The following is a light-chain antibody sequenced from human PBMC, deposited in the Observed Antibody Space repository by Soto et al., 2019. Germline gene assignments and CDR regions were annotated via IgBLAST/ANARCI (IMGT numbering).Light chain of an antibody. J-gene: IGLJ1*01. CDR2: GNS. Sequence: QSVLXQPPSASGTPGQRVTISCSGSSSNIGSNTVHWYQQLPGTAPKLLIYGNSNRPSGVPDRFSGSKSGTSASLAITGLQAEDEADYYCQSYDSSLRVYVFGTGTKVTVL. CDR3: QSYDSSLRVYV. V-gene: IGLV1-40*01. CDR1: SSNIGSNT.